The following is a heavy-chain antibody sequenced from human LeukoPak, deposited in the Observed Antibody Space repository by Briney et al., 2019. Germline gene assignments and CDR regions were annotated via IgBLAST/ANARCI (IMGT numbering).Heavy chain of an antibody. CDR1: GGTFSSYA. V-gene: IGHV1-69*01. J-gene: IGHJ6*02. CDR2: IIPIFGTA. D-gene: IGHD6-19*01. Sequence: SVKVSCKASGGTFSSYAISWVRQAPGQGLEWMGGIIPIFGTANYAQKFQGRVSITADESTSTAYMELSSLRSEDTAVYYCARAEYSSGWGYYYGMDVWGQGTTVTVSS. CDR3: ARAEYSSGWGYYYGMDV.